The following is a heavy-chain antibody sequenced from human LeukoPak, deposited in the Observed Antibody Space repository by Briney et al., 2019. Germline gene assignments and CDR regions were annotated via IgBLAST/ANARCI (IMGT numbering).Heavy chain of an antibody. V-gene: IGHV1-69*01. CDR3: ARCNSGSYAPPDYYYYYMDV. CDR2: IIPIFGTA. Sequence: SVKVSCKASGGTFSSYAISWVRQAPGQGLEWMGGIIPIFGTANYAQKFQGRVTITADESTSTAYMELSSLRSEDTAVYYCARCNSGSYAPPDYYYYYMDVWGKGTTVTISS. CDR1: GGTFSSYA. D-gene: IGHD1-26*01. J-gene: IGHJ6*03.